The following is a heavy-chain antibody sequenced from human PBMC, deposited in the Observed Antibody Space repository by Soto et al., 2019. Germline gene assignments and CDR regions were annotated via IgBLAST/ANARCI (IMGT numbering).Heavy chain of an antibody. J-gene: IGHJ4*02. D-gene: IGHD3-22*01. CDR2: ISAYNGNT. V-gene: IGHV1-18*01. CDR1: GYTFTSYG. Sequence: GASVKVSCKASGYTFTSYGISWVRQAPGQGLEWMGWISAYNGNTNYAQKLQGRVTMTTDTSTSTAYMELRSLRSGDTAVYYCARADMSIDITMIVVAPIDYWGQGTLVTVSS. CDR3: ARADMSIDITMIVVAPIDY.